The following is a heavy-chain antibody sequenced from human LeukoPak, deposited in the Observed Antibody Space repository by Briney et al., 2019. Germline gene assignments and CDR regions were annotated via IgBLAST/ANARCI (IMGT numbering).Heavy chain of an antibody. Sequence: SETLSLTCAVYGGSFSGYYWSWIRQPPGKGLEWIGEINHSGSTNYNPSLKSRVTISVDTSKNQFSLKLSSVTAADTAVYYCARDGDGAARPGDWFDPWGQGTLVTVSS. CDR3: ARDGDGAARPGDWFDP. V-gene: IGHV4-34*01. J-gene: IGHJ5*02. CDR2: INHSGST. D-gene: IGHD6-6*01. CDR1: GGSFSGYY.